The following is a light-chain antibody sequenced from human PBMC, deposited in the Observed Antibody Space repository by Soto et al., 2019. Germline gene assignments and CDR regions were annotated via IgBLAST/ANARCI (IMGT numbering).Light chain of an antibody. J-gene: IGKJ4*01. CDR1: QSVSSY. CDR2: DAS. Sequence: EIVLTQSPATLSLSPGERATLSCRASQSVSSYLAWFQQKPGQPPRVLIYDASNRATGIPARFSGSGSGTDFTLTISSLEPEDFAVYYCQQRSDFLTFGGGTKV. CDR3: QQRSDFLT. V-gene: IGKV3-11*01.